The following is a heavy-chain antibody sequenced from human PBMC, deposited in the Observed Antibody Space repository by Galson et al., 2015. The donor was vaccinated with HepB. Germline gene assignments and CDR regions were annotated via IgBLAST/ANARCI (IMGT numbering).Heavy chain of an antibody. J-gene: IGHJ4*02. Sequence: SETLSLTCTVSGGAIKNYHWSWIRQPPGKGLEWIGYIYYSGNTNYNPSLKSPITISVDTSKNQFSLKLSSVTAADTAVYFCARTLNNINDYWGRGTLVAVSS. CDR1: GGAIKNYH. CDR3: ARTLNNINDY. V-gene: IGHV4-59*01. CDR2: IYYSGNT. D-gene: IGHD1-14*01.